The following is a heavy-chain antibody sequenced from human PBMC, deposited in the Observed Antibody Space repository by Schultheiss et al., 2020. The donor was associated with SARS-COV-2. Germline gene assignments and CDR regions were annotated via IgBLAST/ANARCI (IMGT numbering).Heavy chain of an antibody. D-gene: IGHD6-19*01. CDR1: GYSFTSYW. V-gene: IGHV5-51*01. J-gene: IGHJ3*02. Sequence: GESLKISCKGSGYSFTSYWIGWVRQMPGKGLEWMGIIYPADSNTRYSPSFQGQVTISADKSISTAYLQWSSLQASDTAMYYCARTVVAGQSDAFDIWGQGTMVTVSS. CDR2: IYPADSNT. CDR3: ARTVVAGQSDAFDI.